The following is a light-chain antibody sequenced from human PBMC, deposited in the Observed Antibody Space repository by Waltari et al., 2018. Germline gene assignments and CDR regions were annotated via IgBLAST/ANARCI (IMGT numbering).Light chain of an antibody. Sequence: QSVLTQPPSASGTPGQRVTLSCSGSSSNLGTNPVNWYQQLPGAAPKLLLYSNDQRPSGVPDRFSGSKSGTSASLAISGLQSEDEADYYCATWDDSLNGQLFGGGTKLAVL. V-gene: IGLV1-44*01. CDR2: SND. CDR3: ATWDDSLNGQL. J-gene: IGLJ2*01. CDR1: SSNLGTNP.